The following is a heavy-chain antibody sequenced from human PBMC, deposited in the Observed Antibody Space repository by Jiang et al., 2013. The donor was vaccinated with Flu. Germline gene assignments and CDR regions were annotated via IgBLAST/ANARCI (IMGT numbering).Heavy chain of an antibody. D-gene: IGHD3-10*01. CDR1: YTFTSYA. CDR3: ARTVMVRGVQFDY. J-gene: IGHJ4*02. CDR2: INAGNGNT. Sequence: YTFTSYAMHWVRQAPGQRLEWMGWINAGNGNTKYSQKFQGRVTITRDTSASTAYMELSSLRSEDTAVYYCARTVMVRGVQFDYWGQGPWSPSPQ. V-gene: IGHV1-3*01.